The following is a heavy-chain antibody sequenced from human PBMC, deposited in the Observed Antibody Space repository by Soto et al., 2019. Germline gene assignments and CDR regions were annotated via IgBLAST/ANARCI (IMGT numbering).Heavy chain of an antibody. Sequence: SETLSLTCTVSGGSISSSSYYWGWIRQPPGKGLEWIGSIYYSGSTYYNPSLKSRVTISVDTSKNHFSLKLSSGTAADTAVYYCARLGEYSSSWYAFDIWGQGTMVTVSS. D-gene: IGHD6-13*01. CDR1: GGSISSSSYY. V-gene: IGHV4-39*01. J-gene: IGHJ3*02. CDR3: ARLGEYSSSWYAFDI. CDR2: IYYSGST.